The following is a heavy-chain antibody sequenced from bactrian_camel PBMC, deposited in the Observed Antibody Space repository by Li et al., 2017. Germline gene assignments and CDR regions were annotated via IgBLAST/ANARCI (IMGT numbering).Heavy chain of an antibody. V-gene: IGHV3S1*01. J-gene: IGHJ4*01. Sequence: HVQLVESGGGSVQAGGSLSLSCLVSGNIRSWHCLTWFRQAPGKEREGIARITAGGGSPAYADSVKGRFTISQDDVKNVLQMNNLKPEDAAMYYCAATMSTHRVSTWHYPLGHWGLGTQVTVS. CDR3: AATMSTHRVSTWHYPLGH. D-gene: IGHD5*01. CDR1: GNIRSWHC. CDR2: ITAGGGSP.